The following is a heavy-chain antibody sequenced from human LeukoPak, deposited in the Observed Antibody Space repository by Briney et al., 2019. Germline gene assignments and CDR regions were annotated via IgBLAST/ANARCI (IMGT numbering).Heavy chain of an antibody. V-gene: IGHV3-23*01. CDR3: AKARYYFDSSGYSGLDS. J-gene: IGHJ4*02. Sequence: QPGGSLRLSCAASGFTFSPYAMSWVRQALGKGLEWVSSTSGRSGDTYYADSVKGRCTISRDNSKNTLYLEMNSLRAEDTAVYYCAKARYYFDSSGYSGLDSWGQGTLVTVSS. CDR2: TSGRSGDT. D-gene: IGHD3-22*01. CDR1: GFTFSPYA.